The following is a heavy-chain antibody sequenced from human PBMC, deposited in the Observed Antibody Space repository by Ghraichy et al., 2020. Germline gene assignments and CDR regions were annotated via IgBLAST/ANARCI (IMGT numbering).Heavy chain of an antibody. CDR2: ISAYNGNT. J-gene: IGHJ6*02. CDR1: GYTFTSYG. D-gene: IGHD2-21*02. CDR3: ARASVAYCGGDCYSGSYYYYYYGMDV. Sequence: ASVKVSCKASGYTFTSYGISWVRQAPGQGLEWMGWISAYNGNTNYAQKLQGRVTMTTDTSTSTAYMELRSLRSDDTAVYYCARASVAYCGGDCYSGSYYYYYYGMDVWGQGTTVTVSS. V-gene: IGHV1-18*04.